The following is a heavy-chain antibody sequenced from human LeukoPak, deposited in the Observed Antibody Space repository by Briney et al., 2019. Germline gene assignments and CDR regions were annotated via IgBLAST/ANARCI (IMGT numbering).Heavy chain of an antibody. CDR1: GGSISSYY. CDR3: ARSFYYYGSGSYYPNWFDP. CDR2: IYYSGST. V-gene: IGHV4-59*08. D-gene: IGHD3-10*01. Sequence: PSETLSLTCTVSGGSISSYYWSWIRQPPGKGLEWIGYIYYSGSTNYNPSLKSRVTISVDTSKNQFSLKLSSVTAADTAVYYCARSFYYYGSGSYYPNWFDPWGQGTLVTVSS. J-gene: IGHJ5*02.